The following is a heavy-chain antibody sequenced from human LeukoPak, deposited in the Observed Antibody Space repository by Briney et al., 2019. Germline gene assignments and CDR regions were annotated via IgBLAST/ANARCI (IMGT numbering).Heavy chain of an antibody. V-gene: IGHV4-39*01. CDR2: IFYSGST. J-gene: IGHJ4*02. CDR3: ATTPALAVAGTLDPKE. CDR1: GGSISSSSYY. Sequence: SETLSLTCTVSGGSISSSSYYWGWIRQSPGKGLEWIGSIFYSGSTYYNPSLKSRVTISIDTSENRFSLKLSSVTAADTAVYYCATTPALAVAGTLDPKEWGQGTLVTVSS. D-gene: IGHD6-19*01.